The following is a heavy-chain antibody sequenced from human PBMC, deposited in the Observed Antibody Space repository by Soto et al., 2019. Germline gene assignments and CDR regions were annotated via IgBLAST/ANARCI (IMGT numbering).Heavy chain of an antibody. D-gene: IGHD2-8*02. CDR1: GGTFNNYA. CDR2: IIPISGTT. J-gene: IGHJ4*02. Sequence: QVQLVQSGAEVKRPESSMKVSCKPSGGTFNNYAINWVRQAPGQGLEWMGAIIPISGTTKYAQKFQGRVTITADKSTSTVYMDLSSLRSEDTAVYYCARWGGLYCSGAVCFKKPFDYWGQGTLVTVSS. CDR3: ARWGGLYCSGAVCFKKPFDY. V-gene: IGHV1-69*06.